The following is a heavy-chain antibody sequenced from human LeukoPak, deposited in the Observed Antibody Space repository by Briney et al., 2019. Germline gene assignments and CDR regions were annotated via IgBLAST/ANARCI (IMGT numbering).Heavy chain of an antibody. J-gene: IGHJ6*04. CDR2: IKEDGSGI. CDR3: AGGNAMDV. V-gene: IGHV3-7*03. Sequence: GGSLRLSCAVSGFPFSNSWMYWVRQAPGKGLKGVANIKEDGSGISYVESVKGRFIISRDNSRSSLYLQMNSLKVEDTAVYFCAGGNAMDVWGKGTAVTVYS. CDR1: GFPFSNSW.